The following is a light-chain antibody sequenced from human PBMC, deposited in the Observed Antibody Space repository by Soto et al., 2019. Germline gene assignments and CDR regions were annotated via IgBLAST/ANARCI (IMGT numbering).Light chain of an antibody. Sequence: EIVLTQSPGTLSLSPGERATLSCRASQSVSSSYLAWYQQNPGQAPRLLIYGASSRATGIPDRFSGSGSGTDCTLTISRLEPEDFAVYYCQQYGSSPFTFGPGTKVDIK. CDR1: QSVSSSY. J-gene: IGKJ3*01. V-gene: IGKV3-20*01. CDR2: GAS. CDR3: QQYGSSPFT.